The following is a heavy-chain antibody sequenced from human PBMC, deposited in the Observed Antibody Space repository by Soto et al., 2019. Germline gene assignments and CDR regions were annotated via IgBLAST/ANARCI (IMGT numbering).Heavy chain of an antibody. D-gene: IGHD6-13*01. CDR3: ASSKRGSSWYRVDY. Sequence: SVTVSCKASGGTFRSYAISWVRQAPGHGLEWMGGIIPIFGTANYAQKFQGRVTITADESTSTAYMELSSLRSEDTAVYYGASSKRGSSWYRVDYWGQGTLVTVSS. V-gene: IGHV1-69*13. CDR1: GGTFRSYA. CDR2: IIPIFGTA. J-gene: IGHJ4*02.